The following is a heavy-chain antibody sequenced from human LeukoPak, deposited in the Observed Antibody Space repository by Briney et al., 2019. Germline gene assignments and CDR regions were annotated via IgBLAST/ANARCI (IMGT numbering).Heavy chain of an antibody. CDR2: ISHDGSNT. J-gene: IGHJ4*02. CDR3: AKEMKPWMHFDY. Sequence: GGSLRLSCAASEFTFTTYGMHWVRQAPGKGLGWVAVISHDGSNTDYTDSVKGRFTISRVNSKNTLYLQMNSLRAEDTAVYYCAKEMKPWMHFDYWGQGTLVTVSS. CDR1: EFTFTTYG. D-gene: IGHD5-12*01. V-gene: IGHV3-30*18.